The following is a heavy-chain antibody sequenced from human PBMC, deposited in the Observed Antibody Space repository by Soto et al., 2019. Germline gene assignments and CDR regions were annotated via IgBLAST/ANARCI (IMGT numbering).Heavy chain of an antibody. CDR2: ITGSSDYT. CDR1: GFSFSDYT. D-gene: IGHD6-19*01. Sequence: PGGSLRLSCAASGFSFSDYTMNWFRQAPGKGLEWVSSITGSSDYTYYSGSVTGRFTISRDNANNSLFLQMNRMRGEDKAVYYCERDKEYTSGWSHGMDVWGQGTTVTVSS. CDR3: ERDKEYTSGWSHGMDV. V-gene: IGHV3-21*01. J-gene: IGHJ6*02.